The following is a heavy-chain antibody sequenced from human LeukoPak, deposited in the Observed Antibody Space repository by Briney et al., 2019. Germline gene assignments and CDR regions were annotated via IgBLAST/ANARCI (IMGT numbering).Heavy chain of an antibody. D-gene: IGHD3-10*01. V-gene: IGHV4-4*02. CDR3: ARPRVRGVIIRGFDY. Sequence: PSETLSLTCAVSGGSISSSNWWSWVRQPPGKGLEWIGEIYHSGSTNYNPSLKSRVTISVDKSKNQFSLKLSSVTAADTAVYYCARPRVRGVIIRGFDYWGQGTLVTVSS. CDR2: IYHSGST. CDR1: GGSISSSNW. J-gene: IGHJ4*01.